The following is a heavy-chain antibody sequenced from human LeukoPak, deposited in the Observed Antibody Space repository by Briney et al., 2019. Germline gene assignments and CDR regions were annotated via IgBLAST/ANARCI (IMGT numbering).Heavy chain of an antibody. D-gene: IGHD3-22*01. V-gene: IGHV3-48*03. CDR2: ISSSGSTI. Sequence: PGGSLRLSCAASGFTFSSYEMNWVRQAPGKGLEWVSYISSSGSTIYYADSVKGRFTISRDNAKNSLYLQMNSLRAEDTAVYYCAREGHYYDSSGYFDIWGQGTMVTVSS. CDR1: GFTFSSYE. CDR3: AREGHYYDSSGYFDI. J-gene: IGHJ3*02.